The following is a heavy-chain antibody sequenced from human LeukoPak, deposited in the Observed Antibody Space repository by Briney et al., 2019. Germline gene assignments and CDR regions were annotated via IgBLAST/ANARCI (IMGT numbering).Heavy chain of an antibody. D-gene: IGHD2-15*01. Sequence: GGSLRLSCAASGFTFSSYWMSWVRQTPGKGLEWVANINQDGSEKYYVDSVKGRFTISRDNAKNSLYLQMNSLRAEDTAVYYCAMYCSGGSCFRNWGQGTLVTVSS. CDR1: GFTFSSYW. CDR2: INQDGSEK. CDR3: AMYCSGGSCFRN. V-gene: IGHV3-7*05. J-gene: IGHJ4*02.